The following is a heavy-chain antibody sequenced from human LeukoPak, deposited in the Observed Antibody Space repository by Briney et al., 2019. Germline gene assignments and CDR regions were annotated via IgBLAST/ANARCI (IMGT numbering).Heavy chain of an antibody. J-gene: IGHJ3*02. Sequence: GASVKVSCKASGYTFTGYYMHWVRQAHGQGLEWMGWINPNSGGTNYAQKFQGRVTMTRDTSISTAYMELSRLRSDDTAVYYCARARAQQWLVHGWAFDIWGQGTMVTVSS. CDR2: INPNSGGT. V-gene: IGHV1-2*02. D-gene: IGHD6-19*01. CDR3: ARARAQQWLVHGWAFDI. CDR1: GYTFTGYY.